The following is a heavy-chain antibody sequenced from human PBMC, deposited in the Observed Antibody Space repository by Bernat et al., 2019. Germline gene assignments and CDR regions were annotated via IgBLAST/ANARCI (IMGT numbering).Heavy chain of an antibody. D-gene: IGHD3-16*02. Sequence: QVQLVQSGAEGKKKGGEGKVSCKASGGTGRREASSWVRQAPGQGLEWMGGIIPIFGTANYAQKFQGRVTMTADKSTSTAYMELSSLRSEDTAVYYCASGVITFGGVIVDDYYYYGMDVWGQGTTVTVSS. CDR2: IIPIFGTA. CDR1: GGTGRREA. V-gene: IGHV1-69*06. J-gene: IGHJ6*02. CDR3: ASGVITFGGVIVDDYYYYGMDV.